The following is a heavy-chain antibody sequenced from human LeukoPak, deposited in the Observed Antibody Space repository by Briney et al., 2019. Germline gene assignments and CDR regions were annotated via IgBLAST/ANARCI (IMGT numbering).Heavy chain of an antibody. J-gene: IGHJ4*02. V-gene: IGHV3-30-3*01. CDR1: GFTFSSYA. D-gene: IGHD3-10*01. Sequence: GGSLRLSCAASGFTFSSYAMHWVRQAPGKGLGWVTVLSYDGNDKYYADSVKGRFTISRDNAKNSLYLQMNSLRAEDTALYYCAKDMWGGSGSYSWGQGTLVTVSS. CDR2: LSYDGNDK. CDR3: AKDMWGGSGSYS.